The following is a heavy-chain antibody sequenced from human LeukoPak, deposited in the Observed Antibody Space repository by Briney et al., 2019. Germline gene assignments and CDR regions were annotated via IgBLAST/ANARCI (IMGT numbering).Heavy chain of an antibody. CDR2: IYYSGST. D-gene: IGHD2-2*01. Sequence: PSETLSLTCTVSGGSISNYYWSWIRQPPGKGLEWIGYIYYSGSTNYNPSLKSRVTISVDTSKNQFSLKLSSVTAADTAVYYCGRYLKPSALSVFDIWGQGTVVTASS. V-gene: IGHV4-59*01. CDR3: GRYLKPSALSVFDI. J-gene: IGHJ3*02. CDR1: GGSISNYY.